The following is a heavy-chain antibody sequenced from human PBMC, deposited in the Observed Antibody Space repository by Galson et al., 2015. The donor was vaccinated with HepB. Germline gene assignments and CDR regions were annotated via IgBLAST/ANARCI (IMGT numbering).Heavy chain of an antibody. J-gene: IGHJ4*02. Sequence: SLRLSCAASGFIFDDYTMHWVRQAPGKGLEWVSLISWDGGNTFYADSVRGRFTISRDNSKNSLYLQMNSLRSEDTALYYCAKDNQGGVAPGTLYYVDYWGQGTLVTVSS. CDR3: AKDNQGGVAPGTLYYVDY. CDR2: ISWDGGNT. CDR1: GFIFDDYT. D-gene: IGHD3-16*01. V-gene: IGHV3-43*01.